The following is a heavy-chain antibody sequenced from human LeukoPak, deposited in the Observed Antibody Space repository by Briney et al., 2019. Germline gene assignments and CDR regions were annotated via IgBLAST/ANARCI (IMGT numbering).Heavy chain of an antibody. CDR1: GYTFTGYY. CDR2: MNPNSGNT. D-gene: IGHD3-3*01. CDR3: ARVNVVYDFWSGYSTLRDNWFDP. V-gene: IGHV1-8*02. Sequence: GASVKVSCKASGYTFTGYYMHWVRQATGQGLEWMGWMNPNSGNTGYAQKFQGRVTMTRNTSISTAYMELSSLRSEDTAVYYCARVNVVYDFWSGYSTLRDNWFDPWGQGTLVTVSS. J-gene: IGHJ5*02.